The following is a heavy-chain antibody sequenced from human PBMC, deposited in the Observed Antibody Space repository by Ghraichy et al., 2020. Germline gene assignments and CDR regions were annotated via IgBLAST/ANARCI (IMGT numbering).Heavy chain of an antibody. CDR3: VRDYGQRSLDY. J-gene: IGHJ4*02. V-gene: IGHV3-7*04. CDR1: GFTFSNFW. D-gene: IGHD6-25*01. Sequence: GGSLRLSCAASGFTFSNFWMTWVRLSPGRGPEWVAQIKGDGSEKYYVDSVRGRFTISRDNTKNSLYLQMNSLRVEDTALYYCVRDYGQRSLDYWGQGTLVTVSS. CDR2: IKGDGSEK.